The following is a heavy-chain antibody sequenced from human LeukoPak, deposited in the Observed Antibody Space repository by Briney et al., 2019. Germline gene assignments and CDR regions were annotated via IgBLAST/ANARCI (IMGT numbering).Heavy chain of an antibody. CDR2: ISSSGSTI. CDR1: GFTFSDYY. J-gene: IGHJ4*02. Sequence: GGSLRLSCAASGFTFSDYYMSWIRQAPGKGLEWVSYISSSGSTIYYADSVKGRFTISRDNAKNSLYLQMNSLRAEDTAVYYCAKAPVTTCRGAFCYPFDYWGLGTLVTVSS. V-gene: IGHV3-11*04. D-gene: IGHD2-15*01. CDR3: AKAPVTTCRGAFCYPFDY.